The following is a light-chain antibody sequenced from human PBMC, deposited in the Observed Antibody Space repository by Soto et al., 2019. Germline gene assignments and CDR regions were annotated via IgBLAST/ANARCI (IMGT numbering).Light chain of an antibody. CDR1: ENVSNNY. CDR3: PQYGSSPPYT. J-gene: IGKJ2*01. Sequence: LPQSPGTLSLSPGERATLYCRSSENVSNNYLAWYQQKPCQAPRLLIFGSSDRAAGIPDRFSGSGSGTYFTLTISRLEPEAFAVYYCPQYGSSPPYTFGQGTKPEIK. V-gene: IGKV3-20*01. CDR2: GSS.